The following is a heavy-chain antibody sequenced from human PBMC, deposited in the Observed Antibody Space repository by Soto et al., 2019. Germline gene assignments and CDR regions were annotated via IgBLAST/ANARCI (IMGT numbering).Heavy chain of an antibody. CDR1: GYTFTGYY. CDR2: INPNSGGT. V-gene: IGHV1-2*04. Sequence: GASVKVSCKASGYTFTGYYMHWVRQAPGQGLEWMGWINPNSGGTNYAQKFQGWVTMTRDTSISTAYMELSRLRSDDTAVYYCARGXEVAGTPPPFDYWGQGTLVTVSS. D-gene: IGHD6-19*01. J-gene: IGHJ4*02. CDR3: ARGXEVAGTPPPFDY.